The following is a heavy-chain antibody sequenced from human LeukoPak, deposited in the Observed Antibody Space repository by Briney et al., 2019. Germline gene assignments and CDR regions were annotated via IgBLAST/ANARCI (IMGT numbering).Heavy chain of an antibody. Sequence: PGGSLRLSCAASGFTVSSNYMSWVRQAPGKGLEWVSVIYSGGSTYYADSVKGRFTISRDSSKNTLYLQMNSLRAEDTAVYYCARGRRPDAFDSWGQGTRVTVSS. V-gene: IGHV3-53*01. CDR2: IYSGGST. CDR3: ARGRRPDAFDS. J-gene: IGHJ3*02. CDR1: GFTVSSNY.